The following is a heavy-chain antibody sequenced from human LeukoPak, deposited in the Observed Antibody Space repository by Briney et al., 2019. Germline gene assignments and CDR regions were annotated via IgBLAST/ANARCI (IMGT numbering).Heavy chain of an antibody. CDR2: IYYSGTT. V-gene: IGHV4-59*12. CDR3: ATGGGNSGSATDR. D-gene: IGHD5-12*01. Sequence: SETLSLTCTVSGGSISSYYWSWIRQPPGKGLEWIGYIYYSGTTNYNPSLKSRVTISVDTSKDQFSLKLSSVTAADTVVYYCATGGGNSGSATDRWGQGTLVTVSS. CDR1: GGSISSYY. J-gene: IGHJ5*02.